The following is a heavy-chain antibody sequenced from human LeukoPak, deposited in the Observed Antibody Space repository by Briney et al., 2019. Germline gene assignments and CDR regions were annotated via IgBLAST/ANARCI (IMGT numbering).Heavy chain of an antibody. V-gene: IGHV3-30*02. CDR3: AKDRLIYAVTSTDY. CDR1: GFTFSSYG. CDR2: IRYDGSNK. D-gene: IGHD4-17*01. Sequence: QPGGSLRLSCAASGFTFSSYGMHWVRQAPGKGLEWVAFIRYDGSNKYYADSVKGRFTISRDNSKNTLYLQMNSLRAEDTAVYYCAKDRLIYAVTSTDYWGQGTLVTVSS. J-gene: IGHJ4*02.